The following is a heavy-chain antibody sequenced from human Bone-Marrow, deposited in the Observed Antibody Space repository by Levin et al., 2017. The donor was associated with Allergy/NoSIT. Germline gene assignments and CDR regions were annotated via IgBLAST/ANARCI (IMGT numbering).Heavy chain of an antibody. Sequence: GGSLRLSCAASGFTVNNNYMNWVRQAPGKGLEWVSLIYSGGNTFYADSVKGRFTISRDSSKNTLYLQMNSLRAEDTAVYYCAARTPGIGHSWGQGTLVTVSS. CDR3: AARTPGIGHS. CDR2: IYSGGNT. D-gene: IGHD6-13*01. J-gene: IGHJ4*02. V-gene: IGHV3-53*01. CDR1: GFTVNNNY.